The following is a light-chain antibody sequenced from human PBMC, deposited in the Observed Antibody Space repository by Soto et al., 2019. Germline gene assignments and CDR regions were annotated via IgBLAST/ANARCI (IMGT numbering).Light chain of an antibody. Sequence: QSVLTQPPSASGTPGQRVTISCSGSSSNIGSNTVNWYQQLPGTAPKLLIYSNNQRPSGVPDRFSGSKSGTSASLAISGLQSEDEADYYGAAGDDSLNGVYVFGTGTKVTVL. CDR3: AAGDDSLNGVYV. V-gene: IGLV1-44*01. CDR2: SNN. CDR1: SSNIGSNT. J-gene: IGLJ1*01.